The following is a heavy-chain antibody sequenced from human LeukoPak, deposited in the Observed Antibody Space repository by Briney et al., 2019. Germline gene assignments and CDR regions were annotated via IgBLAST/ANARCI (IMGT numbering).Heavy chain of an antibody. J-gene: IGHJ6*03. CDR1: GFTFSDYA. CDR3: ASNIVGATPWVYYYYMDV. V-gene: IGHV3-30*04. Sequence: RGSLRLSCAASGFTFSDYAMHWVRQAPGKGLEWVAVMSYDGSNKYYADSVKGRFTISRDNSKNTLYLQMNSLRAEDTAVYYCASNIVGATPWVYYYYMDVWGKGTTVTVSS. CDR2: MSYDGSNK. D-gene: IGHD1-26*01.